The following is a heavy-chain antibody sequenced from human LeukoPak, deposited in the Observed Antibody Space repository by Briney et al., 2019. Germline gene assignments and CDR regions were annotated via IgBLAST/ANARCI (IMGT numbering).Heavy chain of an antibody. D-gene: IGHD6-13*01. V-gene: IGHV3-30*04. J-gene: IGHJ4*02. CDR1: GLTFSNYV. Sequence: GGPLKLPFQAPGLTFSNYVMHGVRRAPAKGLEGVAVISFDGRNPNYAASVKGRFTISRDNSNNTVSLQMDSLRLEDTAEYYCARVARESSSWYYFDHWGQGALVIVSS. CDR2: ISFDGRNP. CDR3: ARVARESSSWYYFDH.